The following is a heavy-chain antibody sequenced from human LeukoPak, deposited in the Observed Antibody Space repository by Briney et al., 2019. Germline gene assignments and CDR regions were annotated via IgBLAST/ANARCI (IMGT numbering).Heavy chain of an antibody. J-gene: IGHJ4*02. CDR2: IIPIFGTA. CDR1: GGTFSSYA. D-gene: IGHD1-1*01. CDR3: ARGPELERFDY. Sequence: SVKVSCKASGGTFSSYAISWVRQAPGQGLEWMGGIIPIFGTANYALKFQGRVTITTDESTSTAYMELSSLRSEDTAVYYCARGPELERFDYWGQGTLVTVSS. V-gene: IGHV1-69*05.